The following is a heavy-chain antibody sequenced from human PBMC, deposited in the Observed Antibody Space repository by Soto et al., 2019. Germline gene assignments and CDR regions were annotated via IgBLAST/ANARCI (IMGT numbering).Heavy chain of an antibody. Sequence: PSETLSLTCAVYGGSFSGYYWSWIRQPPGKGLEWIGEINHSGSTNYNPSLKSRVTISVDTSKNQFSLKLSSVTAADTAVYYCARGSSSDYWGQGTLVTVSS. J-gene: IGHJ4*02. CDR3: ARGSSSDY. V-gene: IGHV4-34*01. CDR1: GGSFSGYY. CDR2: INHSGST. D-gene: IGHD6-6*01.